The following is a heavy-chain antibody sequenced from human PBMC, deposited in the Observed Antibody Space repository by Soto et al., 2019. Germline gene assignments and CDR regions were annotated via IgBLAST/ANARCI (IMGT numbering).Heavy chain of an antibody. D-gene: IGHD3-22*01. Sequence: QVQLQESGPGLVDPLGTLSLTCTVSGTSVSGANWWGWVRQPPGKGLEWIGEIHSSGNTDYNPSLKSRFTISRDMSKNECSLKLTSVTAADTAVYYCARTGPYSSGNNWGQGTLVTVSS. CDR2: IHSSGNT. CDR1: GTSVSGANW. V-gene: IGHV4-4*02. CDR3: ARTGPYSSGNN. J-gene: IGHJ4*02.